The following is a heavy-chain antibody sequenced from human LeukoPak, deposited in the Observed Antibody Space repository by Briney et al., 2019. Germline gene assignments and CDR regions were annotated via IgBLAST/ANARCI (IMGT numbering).Heavy chain of an antibody. CDR3: ARPARRMVRGILSAFDI. Sequence: GESLKISCKAFGDKSNNYWVVWVRRMPGKGLEWMGVTYLDDSETKYSPSFQGQVTISADKSSSTAYLQWSSLKASDTAMYFCARPARRMVRGILSAFDIWGQGTMVTVSS. J-gene: IGHJ3*02. CDR2: TYLDDSET. D-gene: IGHD3-10*01. CDR1: GDKSNNYW. V-gene: IGHV5-51*01.